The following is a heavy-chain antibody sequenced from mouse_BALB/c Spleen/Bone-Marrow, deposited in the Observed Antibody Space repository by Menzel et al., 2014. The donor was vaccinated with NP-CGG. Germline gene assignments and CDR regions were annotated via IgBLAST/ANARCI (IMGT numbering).Heavy chain of an antibody. D-gene: IGHD3-2*01. V-gene: IGHV1S56*01. J-gene: IGHJ3*01. CDR1: GYTFTSYD. CDR3: ARSGDSSGYGCAY. CDR2: IYPGDGST. Sequence: VQLVESGPALVKPGALVTISCKASGYTFTSYDINWVKQRPGQGLAWIGWIYPGDGSTKYNEKFKGKATLTADKSSSTSYMQLSSLTSDNSAVYFFARSGDSSGYGCAYWGQGTLVTVSA.